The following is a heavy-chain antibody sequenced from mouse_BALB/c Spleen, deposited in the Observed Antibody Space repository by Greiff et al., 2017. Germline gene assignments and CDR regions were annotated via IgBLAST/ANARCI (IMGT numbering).Heavy chain of an antibody. D-gene: IGHD2-1*01. Sequence: EVQLQQSGAELVRPGASVKLSCKASGFNIKDYYMHWVKQRPEQGLEWIGWIDPENGNTIYDPKFQGKASITADTSSNTAYLQLSSLTSEDTAVYYCARYGKDWYFDVWGAGTTVTVSS. V-gene: IGHV14-1*02. J-gene: IGHJ1*01. CDR2: IDPENGNT. CDR1: GFNIKDYY. CDR3: ARYGKDWYFDV.